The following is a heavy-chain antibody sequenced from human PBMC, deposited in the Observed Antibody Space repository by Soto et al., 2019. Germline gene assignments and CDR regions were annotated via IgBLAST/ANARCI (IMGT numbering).Heavy chain of an antibody. CDR2: INAANGDT. V-gene: IGHV1-3*01. Sequence: ASVKVSCKASGYTFTSYGIHWVRQAPGQRLEWMGWINAANGDTKYSPKFQGRVTITRDTSASTAYMELSSLRSEDTAVYYCVRRHVSATAIDWFYXWGQVTQVTVSX. D-gene: IGHD2-21*02. J-gene: IGHJ5*02. CDR3: VRRHVSATAIDWFYX. CDR1: GYTFTSYG.